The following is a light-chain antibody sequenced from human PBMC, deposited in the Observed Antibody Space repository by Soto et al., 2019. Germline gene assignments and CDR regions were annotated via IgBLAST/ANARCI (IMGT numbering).Light chain of an antibody. V-gene: IGKV1-5*03. J-gene: IGKJ1*01. CDR1: QSISRS. Sequence: VQMTQSPSTLSATVGDRVTITCRASQSISRSLAWYQQRPGKAPDLLIYKASTLQTGVPSRFSASGSVRDFTLTISSLQPEDSATYYCQQYYDFRTFGQGTKVDIK. CDR3: QQYYDFRT. CDR2: KAS.